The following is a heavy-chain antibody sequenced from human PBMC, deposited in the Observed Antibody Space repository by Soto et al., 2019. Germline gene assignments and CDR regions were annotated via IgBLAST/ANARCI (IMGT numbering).Heavy chain of an antibody. J-gene: IGHJ3*02. CDR1: GFTFSSDW. CDR3: ARGDYYDSSGPFSDAFDS. D-gene: IGHD3-22*01. V-gene: IGHV3-7*04. CDR2: IKPDGSEK. Sequence: GGSLRLSCAASGFTFSSDWMSWVRQAPGKGLEWVANIKPDGSEKWYVDSVKGRFTISRDNAKNSLYLQMNSLRAEDTAVYYCARGDYYDSSGPFSDAFDSWGQGTMVTVSS.